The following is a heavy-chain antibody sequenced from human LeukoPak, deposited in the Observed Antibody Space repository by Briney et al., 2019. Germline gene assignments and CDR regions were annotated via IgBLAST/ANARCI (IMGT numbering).Heavy chain of an antibody. CDR1: GFSFSVYW. Sequence: GGSLRLSCAASGFSFSVYWMSWVRQTPGKGLQWVANIKQDGSDKNYVDSVRGRFTISRDNAKNSLFLQMNGLRAEDTAIYYCARDEGVPTNWRFDYWGQGTLVTVSS. CDR3: ARDEGVPTNWRFDY. D-gene: IGHD3-10*01. V-gene: IGHV3-7*01. J-gene: IGHJ4*02. CDR2: IKQDGSDK.